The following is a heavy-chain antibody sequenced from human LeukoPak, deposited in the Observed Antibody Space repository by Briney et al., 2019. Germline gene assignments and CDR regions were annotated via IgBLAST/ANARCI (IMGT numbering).Heavy chain of an antibody. Sequence: GGSLRLSCAASGFTFDDYGMSWVRQAPGKGLELVSGINWNGGSTGYADSVKGRFTISRDNAKNSLYLQMNSLRAEDTALYYCARGAASYYYGSGSFIDYWGQGTLVTVSS. CDR1: GFTFDDYG. D-gene: IGHD3-10*01. V-gene: IGHV3-20*04. J-gene: IGHJ4*02. CDR2: INWNGGST. CDR3: ARGAASYYYGSGSFIDY.